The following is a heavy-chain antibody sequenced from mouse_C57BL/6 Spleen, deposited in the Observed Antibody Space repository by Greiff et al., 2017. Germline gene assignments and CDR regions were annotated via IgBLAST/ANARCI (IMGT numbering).Heavy chain of an antibody. CDR1: GYTFTSYW. V-gene: IGHV1-69*01. CDR2: IDPSDSYT. Sequence: QVHVKQPGAELVMPGASVKLSCKASGYTFTSYWMHWVKQRPGQGLEWIGEIDPSDSYTNYHQKFKGKFTLTVDKSSSTAYMQLSSLTSEDSAVYYCAREYGSSSWYFDVWGTGTTVTVSS. J-gene: IGHJ1*03. CDR3: AREYGSSSWYFDV. D-gene: IGHD1-1*01.